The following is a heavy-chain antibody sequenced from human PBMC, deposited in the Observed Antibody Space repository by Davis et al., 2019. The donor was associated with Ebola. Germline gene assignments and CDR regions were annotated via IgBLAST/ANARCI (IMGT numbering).Heavy chain of an antibody. V-gene: IGHV3-53*01. Sequence: GESLKISCAASGFTFSSQAMHWVRQAPGKGLEWVSVIYSGGSTYYADSVKGRFTISRDNSKNTLFLQLNSLRTEDTAVYYCASISKQYYYGMDVWDQGTTVTVSS. CDR3: ASISKQYYYGMDV. D-gene: IGHD1/OR15-1a*01. CDR2: IYSGGST. CDR1: GFTFSSQA. J-gene: IGHJ6*02.